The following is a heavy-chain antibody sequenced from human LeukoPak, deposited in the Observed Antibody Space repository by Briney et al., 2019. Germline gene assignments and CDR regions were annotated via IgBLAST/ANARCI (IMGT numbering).Heavy chain of an antibody. CDR3: ARLSTVTTSFDY. J-gene: IGHJ4*02. CDR2: IYTSGTT. D-gene: IGHD4-17*01. CDR1: GFTFFSYW. Sequence: GSLRLSCAASGFTFFSYWMSWIRQPAGKGLEWIGRIYTSGTTHYNPSLKSRVTMSVDTSKNQFSLKLSSVTAADTAVYYCARLSTVTTSFDYWGQGTLVTVSS. V-gene: IGHV4-4*07.